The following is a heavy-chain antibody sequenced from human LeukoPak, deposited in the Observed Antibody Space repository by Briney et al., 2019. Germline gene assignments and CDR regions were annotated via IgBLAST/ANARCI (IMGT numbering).Heavy chain of an antibody. V-gene: IGHV3-15*01. D-gene: IGHD3-22*01. J-gene: IGHJ4*02. CDR2: IKSKTDGGTT. Sequence: PGGSLRLSCAASGFTFSNAWMSWVRQAPGKGLEWVGRIKSKTDGGTTDYAAPVKGRFTISRDDSKNTLYLQMNSLKTEDTAVYYCTTDPSSSGTYFDYWGQGTLVTVSS. CDR3: TTDPSSSGTYFDY. CDR1: GFTFSNAW.